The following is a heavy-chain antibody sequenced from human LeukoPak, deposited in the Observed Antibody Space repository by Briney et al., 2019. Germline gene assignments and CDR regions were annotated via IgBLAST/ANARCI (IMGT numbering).Heavy chain of an antibody. V-gene: IGHV4-59*08. CDR3: ARRGSSSSLDY. CDR1: GGSISSYY. CDR2: IYYSGST. Sequence: SETLSLTCTVSGGSISSYYRSWIRQPPGKGLEWIGYIYYSGSTNYNPSLKSRVTISVDTSKNQFSLKLSSVTAADTAVYYCARRGSSSSLDYWGQGTLVTVSS. D-gene: IGHD6-6*01. J-gene: IGHJ4*02.